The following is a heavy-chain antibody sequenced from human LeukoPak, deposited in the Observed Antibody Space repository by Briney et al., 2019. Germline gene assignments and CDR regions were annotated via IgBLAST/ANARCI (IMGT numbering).Heavy chain of an antibody. D-gene: IGHD2-2*01. J-gene: IGHJ4*02. CDR3: AKGLGYQLLPGDY. CDR2: ISSSSRSYI. V-gene: IGHV3-21*04. CDR1: GFTFSSYS. Sequence: GGSLRLSCAASGFTFSSYSMNWVRQAPGKGLEWVSSISSSSRSYIYYADSVKGRFTISRDNAKNSLYLQMNSLRAEDTALYYCAKGLGYQLLPGDYWGQGTLVTVSS.